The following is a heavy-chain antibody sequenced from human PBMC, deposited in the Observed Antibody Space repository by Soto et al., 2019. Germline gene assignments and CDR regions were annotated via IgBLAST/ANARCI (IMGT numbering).Heavy chain of an antibody. CDR2: ISYDGSNK. Sequence: GGSLRHSWGASGFNFSSHGMRRVRQAPGKGLEWVAVISYDGSNKYYADSVKGRFTISRDNSKNTLYLQMNSLRAEDTAVYYCAKDLAPPDILTGYSDYFDYWGQGTLVTVSS. V-gene: IGHV3-30*18. CDR1: GFNFSSHG. D-gene: IGHD3-9*01. CDR3: AKDLAPPDILTGYSDYFDY. J-gene: IGHJ4*02.